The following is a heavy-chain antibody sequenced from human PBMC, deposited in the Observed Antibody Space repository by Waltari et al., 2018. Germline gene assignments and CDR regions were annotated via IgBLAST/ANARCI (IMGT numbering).Heavy chain of an antibody. J-gene: IGHJ4*02. Sequence: QVQLVQSGAEVERPGASVRISCKASGYTFTNYYVHWLRQAPGRGFEWLGIIDPDCGGTTYAPNFRDKLSLTRSPSTSFLYMALDNLSSDDSAIYFCARGRGTLGQLLVTYWGQGTQVLVSS. V-gene: IGHV1-46*01. CDR1: GYTFTNYY. CDR3: ARGRGTLGQLLVTY. D-gene: IGHD6-13*01. CDR2: IDPDCGGT.